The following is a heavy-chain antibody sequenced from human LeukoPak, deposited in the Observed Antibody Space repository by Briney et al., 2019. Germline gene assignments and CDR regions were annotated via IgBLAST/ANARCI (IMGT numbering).Heavy chain of an antibody. CDR2: ISGSGGST. J-gene: IGHJ4*02. V-gene: IGHV3-23*01. Sequence: GESLKISCKGSGYTFSNYWVGWVRQAPGKGLEWVSAISGSGGSTYYADSVKGRFTISRDNSKNTLYLQMNSLRAEDTAVYYCAKDGQRIQLWSAKSFYFDYWGQGTLATVSS. CDR3: AKDGQRIQLWSAKSFYFDY. D-gene: IGHD5-18*01. CDR1: GYTFSNYW.